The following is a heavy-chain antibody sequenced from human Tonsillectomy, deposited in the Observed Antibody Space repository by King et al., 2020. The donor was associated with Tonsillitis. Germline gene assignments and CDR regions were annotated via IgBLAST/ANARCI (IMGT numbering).Heavy chain of an antibody. Sequence: VQLQQWGAGLLKPSETLSLTCAVYGGSFSGYYWSWIRQPPGKGLEWIGEINHSGRTNYNPSLKSRVTILLDTSKNQFSLKLTSVTAADTAVYDCARGDMGVVTASESWGQGTLVTVSS. CDR2: INHSGRT. V-gene: IGHV4-34*01. CDR1: GGSFSGYY. J-gene: IGHJ4*02. D-gene: IGHD2-21*02. CDR3: ARGDMGVVTASES.